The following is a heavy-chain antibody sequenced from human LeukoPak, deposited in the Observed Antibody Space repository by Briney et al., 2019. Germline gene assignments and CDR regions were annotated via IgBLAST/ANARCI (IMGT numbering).Heavy chain of an antibody. CDR3: AREGRQEYVYFDH. J-gene: IGHJ4*02. Sequence: SETLSLTRTVCGVLIISYYWRYLRQPPGKGLEWIGYINDSWSTNYHPSLKSRVTMSVGTSKNQFSLKLSSVTAADTAMYDCAREGRQEYVYFDHWGRGSLDSLSS. V-gene: IGHV4-59*01. CDR2: INDSWST. D-gene: IGHD1-14*01. CDR1: GVLIISYY.